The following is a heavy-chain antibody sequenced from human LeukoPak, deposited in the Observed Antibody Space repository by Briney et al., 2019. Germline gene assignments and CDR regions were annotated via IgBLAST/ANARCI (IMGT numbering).Heavy chain of an antibody. CDR2: IIPIFGTA. J-gene: IGHJ4*02. CDR1: GGTFSSYA. D-gene: IGHD2-2*02. V-gene: IGHV1-69*01. CDR3: ARVGSRYCSSTSCYTAFDY. Sequence: SVKVSCKASGGTFSSYAISWVRQAPGQGLEWMGGIIPIFGTANYAQKFQGRITITADESTSTAYMELSSLRSEDTAVYYCARVGSRYCSSTSCYTAFDYWGQGTLVTVSS.